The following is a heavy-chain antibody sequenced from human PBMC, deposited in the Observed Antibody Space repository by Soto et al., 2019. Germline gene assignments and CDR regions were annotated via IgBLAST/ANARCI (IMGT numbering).Heavy chain of an antibody. V-gene: IGHV4-39*01. CDR2: IYYSGST. J-gene: IGHJ3*02. CDR1: GGSISSSSYY. CDR3: ARQGAYSRRAFDI. D-gene: IGHD3-22*01. Sequence: QLQLQESGPGLVKPSETLSLTCTVSGGSISSSSYYWGWIRQPPGKGLEWIGSIYYSGSTYYNPSLKSRVTISVDTSKNQFSLKLSSVTAAHTDVYYCARQGAYSRRAFDIWGQGTMVTVSS.